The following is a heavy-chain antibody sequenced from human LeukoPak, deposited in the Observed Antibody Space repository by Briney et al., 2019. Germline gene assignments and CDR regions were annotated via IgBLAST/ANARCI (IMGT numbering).Heavy chain of an antibody. J-gene: IGHJ4*02. CDR1: GGSISSYY. D-gene: IGHD4-23*01. Sequence: SETLSLTCTVSGGSISSYYWSWIRQPAGKGLEWIGRIYTSGSTNYNPSLKSRVTVSVDTSKNQFSLKLSSVTAADTAVYYCARDPGHYGGNAFDYWGQGTLVTVSS. CDR2: IYTSGST. CDR3: ARDPGHYGGNAFDY. V-gene: IGHV4-4*07.